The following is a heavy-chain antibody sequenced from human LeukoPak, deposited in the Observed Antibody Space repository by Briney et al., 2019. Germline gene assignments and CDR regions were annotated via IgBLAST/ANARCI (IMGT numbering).Heavy chain of an antibody. Sequence: ASVKVSCKASGYIFTTHDINWVRLAPGQGLEWMAWMNPNTGYTGFAQKFQGRVTVTRNSDISAAYMELNSLRSEDTAVYFCARFGGGATKDDRLDYWGQGTLVTVSS. CDR1: GYIFTTHD. D-gene: IGHD3-16*01. V-gene: IGHV1-8*03. CDR2: MNPNTGYT. J-gene: IGHJ4*02. CDR3: ARFGGGATKDDRLDY.